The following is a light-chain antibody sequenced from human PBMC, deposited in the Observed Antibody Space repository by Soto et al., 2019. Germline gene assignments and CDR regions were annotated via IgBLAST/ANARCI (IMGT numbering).Light chain of an antibody. Sequence: EIVLTQSPATLSLSPGERAALSCRASQSVSSYVAWYQQKPGQAPRLLIYDASNRATGIPARFSGSRSGTDFTLTISSLEPEDFAVYYCQQRSNWPSTFGGGTKVEIK. CDR2: DAS. CDR1: QSVSSY. J-gene: IGKJ4*01. V-gene: IGKV3-11*01. CDR3: QQRSNWPST.